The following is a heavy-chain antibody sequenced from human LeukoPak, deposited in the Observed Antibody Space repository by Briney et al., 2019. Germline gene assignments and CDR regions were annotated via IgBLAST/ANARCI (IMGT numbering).Heavy chain of an antibody. V-gene: IGHV3-7*01. Sequence: GGSLRLSCAVSGFTFSDYWMTWVRQAPGRGLEWVANITEDGSDKQYVDSVQGRFTISRDNAENSLYLQMNSLRAEDTAVYYCVRESSVWVGPGIGRPLDVWGKGTAVTVSS. CDR3: VRESSVWVGPGIGRPLDV. CDR1: GFTFSDYW. J-gene: IGHJ6*04. D-gene: IGHD3-16*01. CDR2: ITEDGSDK.